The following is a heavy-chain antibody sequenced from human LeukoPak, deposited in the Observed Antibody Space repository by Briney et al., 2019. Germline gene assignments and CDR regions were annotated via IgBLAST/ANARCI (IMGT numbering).Heavy chain of an antibody. J-gene: IGHJ5*02. CDR2: INHSGST. V-gene: IGHV4-34*01. D-gene: IGHD3-10*01. CDR3: ARGRYYGSGSYYKKYNWFDP. CDR1: GGSISSYY. Sequence: SETLSLTCTVSGGSISSYYWSWIRQPPGKGLEWIGEINHSGSTNYNPSLKSRVTISVDTSKNQFSLKLSSVTAADTAVYYCARGRYYGSGSYYKKYNWFDPWGQGTLVTVSS.